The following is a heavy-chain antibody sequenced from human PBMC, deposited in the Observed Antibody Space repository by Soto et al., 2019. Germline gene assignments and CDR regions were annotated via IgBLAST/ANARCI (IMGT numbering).Heavy chain of an antibody. CDR1: GYTFTDYG. D-gene: IGHD1-26*01. Sequence: QVQLVQSGAEVKKPGASVKVSCKASGYTFTDYGLTWVRQAPGQGLEWMGWISGYNGNTNYAQKLQGRVTMTTDTSRSTAYRERRGLRSNDTAVYSCARGGRGGSYPYWGQGTLVTVSS. V-gene: IGHV1-18*01. J-gene: IGHJ4*02. CDR3: ARGGRGGSYPY. CDR2: ISGYNGNT.